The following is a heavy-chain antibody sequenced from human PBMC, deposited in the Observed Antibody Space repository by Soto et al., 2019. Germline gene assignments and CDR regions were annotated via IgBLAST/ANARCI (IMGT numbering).Heavy chain of an antibody. J-gene: IGHJ3*02. CDR2: IIPIFGTA. D-gene: IGHD3-22*01. V-gene: IGHV1-69*13. Sequence: SVKVSCKASGGTFSSYAISWVRQAPGQGLEWMGGIIPIFGTANYAQKFQGRVTITADESTSTAYMELSSLRSEDTAVYYCASKRRPYDSSGWDIWGQGTMVTVSS. CDR3: ASKRRPYDSSGWDI. CDR1: GGTFSSYA.